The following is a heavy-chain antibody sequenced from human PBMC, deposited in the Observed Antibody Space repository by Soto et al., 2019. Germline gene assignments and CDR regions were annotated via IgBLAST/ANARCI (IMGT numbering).Heavy chain of an antibody. Sequence: GGSLRLSCAASGFTFSSYGMHWVRQAPGKGLEWVAVIWYDGSDEYYVDSVKGRFTISRDNSKNTVYLEMNSLRVEDTAVYYCARGPYDFWSGYSTTRAFDYWGQGTPVTVSS. D-gene: IGHD3-3*01. J-gene: IGHJ4*02. V-gene: IGHV3-33*01. CDR2: IWYDGSDE. CDR1: GFTFSSYG. CDR3: ARGPYDFWSGYSTTRAFDY.